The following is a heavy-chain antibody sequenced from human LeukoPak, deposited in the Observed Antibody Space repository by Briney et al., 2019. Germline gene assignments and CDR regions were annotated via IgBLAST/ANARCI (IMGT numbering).Heavy chain of an antibody. CDR3: ARHQNGDPYNWFDP. D-gene: IGHD4-17*01. V-gene: IGHV4-34*01. J-gene: IGHJ5*02. CDR1: GGSFSGYY. Sequence: SETLSLTCAVYGGSFSGYYWGWIRQPPGKGLEWIGSIYHSGSTYYNPSLKSRVTISVDTSKNQFSLKLSSVTAADAAVYYCARHQNGDPYNWFDPWGQGTLVTVSS. CDR2: IYHSGST.